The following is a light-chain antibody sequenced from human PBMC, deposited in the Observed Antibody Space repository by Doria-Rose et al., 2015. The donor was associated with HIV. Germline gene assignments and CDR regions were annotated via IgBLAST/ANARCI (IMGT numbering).Light chain of an antibody. CDR1: RSNIGAGFA. V-gene: IGLV1-40*02. CDR3: QSYDSRLSVYV. CDR2: GNT. Sequence: QSVVTQPPSVSGAPGQRVAISCTGSRSNIGAGFAVHWYPQFPGTAPALLIHGNTNRPSGVPDRFSGSKSGTSASLAISGLRAEDEADYYCQSYDSRLSVYVFGTGTKVTVL. J-gene: IGLJ1*01.